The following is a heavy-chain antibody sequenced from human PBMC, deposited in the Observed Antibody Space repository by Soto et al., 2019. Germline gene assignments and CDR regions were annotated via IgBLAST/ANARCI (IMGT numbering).Heavy chain of an antibody. CDR3: ALSVPLLTGYLDGMDV. CDR1: GFTFSSYA. D-gene: IGHD3-9*01. Sequence: GGSLRLSCAASGFTFSSYAMSWVRQAPGKGLEWVSAISGSGGSTYYADSVKGRFTISRDNSKNTLYLQMNSLRAEDTAVYYCALSVPLLTGYLDGMDVWGQGTTVTVSS. CDR2: ISGSGGST. V-gene: IGHV3-23*01. J-gene: IGHJ6*02.